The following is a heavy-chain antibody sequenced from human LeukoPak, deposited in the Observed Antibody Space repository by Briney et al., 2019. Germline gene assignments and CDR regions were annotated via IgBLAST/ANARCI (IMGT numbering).Heavy chain of an antibody. J-gene: IGHJ4*02. CDR2: IIPIFGTA. CDR3: ATQTYYYDSSGYYSFDY. D-gene: IGHD3-22*01. Sequence: SVKVSCKASGGTFSSYAISWVRQAPGQGLEWMGGIIPIFGTANYAQKFQGRVTITTDEYTRTAYMELSSLRSEDTAVYYCATQTYYYDSSGYYSFDYWGQGTLVTVSS. CDR1: GGTFSSYA. V-gene: IGHV1-69*05.